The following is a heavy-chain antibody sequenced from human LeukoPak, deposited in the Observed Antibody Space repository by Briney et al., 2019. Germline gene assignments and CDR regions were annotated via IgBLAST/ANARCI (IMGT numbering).Heavy chain of an antibody. J-gene: IGHJ5*02. D-gene: IGHD3-22*01. V-gene: IGHV3-23*01. Sequence: GGSLRLSCAASGFTFSSYAMSWVRQAPGKGLEWVAAISGSGGSTYYADSVKGRFTISRDNSKNTLYLQMNSLRAEDTAVYYCAKGGYYDSSGYYNNWFDPWGQGTLVTVSS. CDR2: ISGSGGST. CDR1: GFTFSSYA. CDR3: AKGGYYDSSGYYNNWFDP.